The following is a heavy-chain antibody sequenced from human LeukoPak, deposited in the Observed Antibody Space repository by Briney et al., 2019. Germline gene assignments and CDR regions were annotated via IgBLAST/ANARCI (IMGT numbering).Heavy chain of an antibody. CDR3: ATSRYYYDSSGFLVDY. V-gene: IGHV3-74*01. J-gene: IGHJ4*02. Sequence: GGSLRLSCAASGFTFSSYWMHWVRHAPGKGLVWVSRINSDGSSTSYADSVKGRFTISRDDSKNTLYLEMSSLRAEDTAIYYCATSRYYYDSSGFLVDYWGQGTLVTVSS. CDR2: INSDGSST. CDR1: GFTFSSYW. D-gene: IGHD3-22*01.